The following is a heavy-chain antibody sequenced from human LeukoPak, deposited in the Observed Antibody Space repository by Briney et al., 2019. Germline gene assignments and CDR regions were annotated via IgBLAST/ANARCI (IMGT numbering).Heavy chain of an antibody. D-gene: IGHD3-16*01. CDR2: IIPIFGAT. V-gene: IGHV1-69*06. J-gene: IGHJ6*03. Sequence: SVNVSCKASGGSFSNYAITWVRQAPGQGRDWMGRIIPIFGATTYAQKFQGRVTITADMGSSTAYLELTGLTSEDTALYFCAKQGAVRQDYYMDVWGNGTTVIVSS. CDR1: GGSFSNYA. CDR3: AKQGAVRQDYYMDV.